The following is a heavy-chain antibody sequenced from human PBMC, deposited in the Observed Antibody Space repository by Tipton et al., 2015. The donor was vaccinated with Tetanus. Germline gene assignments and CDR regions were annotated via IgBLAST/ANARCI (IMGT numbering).Heavy chain of an antibody. CDR1: GFTFDDYA. CDR2: ISWNSGSI. J-gene: IGHJ4*02. Sequence: SLRLSCAASGFTFDDYAMHWVRQAPGKGLEWVSGISWNSGSIGYADSVKGRFTISRDNAKNSLYLQMNSLRAEDRALYYCAKGISWYLFDYWGQGTLVTVSS. CDR3: AKGISWYLFDY. D-gene: IGHD6-13*01. V-gene: IGHV3-9*01.